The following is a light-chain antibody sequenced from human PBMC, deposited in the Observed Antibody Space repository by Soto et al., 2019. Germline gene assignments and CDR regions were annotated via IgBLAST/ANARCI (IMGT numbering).Light chain of an antibody. CDR3: QQSYSTPPT. CDR1: QSISSY. CDR2: AAS. V-gene: IGKV1-39*01. Sequence: DIQMTQSPSSLSASVGDRVTITCRASQSISSYLNWYQQKPGKAPKLLIYAASSLQSGVPSRFSCSGSGTDFTLTISSLQTEDFATYYCQQSYSTPPTFGQGNKLEIK. J-gene: IGKJ2*01.